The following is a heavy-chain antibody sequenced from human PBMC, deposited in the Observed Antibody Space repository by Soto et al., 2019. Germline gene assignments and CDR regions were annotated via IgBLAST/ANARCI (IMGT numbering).Heavy chain of an antibody. D-gene: IGHD2-2*01. J-gene: IGHJ5*02. CDR1: GFTFSSYA. CDR2: ISGSGGST. CDR3: AKDRPIVVVPAAIDWFDP. V-gene: IGHV3-23*01. Sequence: GGSLRLSCAASGFTFSSYAMSWVRQARGKGLEWVSAISGSGGSTYYADSVKGRFTISRDNSKKTLYLQMNSLRDEDTAVYYCAKDRPIVVVPAAIDWFDPWGQGTLVTVSS.